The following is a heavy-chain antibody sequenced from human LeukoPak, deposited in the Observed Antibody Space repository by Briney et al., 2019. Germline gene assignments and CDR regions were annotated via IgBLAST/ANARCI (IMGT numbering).Heavy chain of an antibody. CDR3: ARGPQSRYTSGWYWFDP. D-gene: IGHD6-19*01. Sequence: ASVKVSCKASGYTFTGYYMHWVRQAPGQGLEWMGWISAYNGNTNYAQKLQGRVTMTTDTSTSTAYMELRSLRSDDTAVYYCARGPQSRYTSGWYWFDPWGQGTLVTVSS. V-gene: IGHV1-18*04. CDR1: GYTFTGYY. CDR2: ISAYNGNT. J-gene: IGHJ5*02.